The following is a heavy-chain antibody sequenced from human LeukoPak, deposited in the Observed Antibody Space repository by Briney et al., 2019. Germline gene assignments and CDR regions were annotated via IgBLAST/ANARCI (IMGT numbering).Heavy chain of an antibody. CDR3: ASGYCSTTSCYVNPYFDY. V-gene: IGHV1-69*01. Sequence: SVRVSCKASGGTFSSYAIHWARQAPGQGLEWMGGIIRIFSTTNYAQKFQGRVTISADESTSTAYMELSSLRSEDTAVYYCASGYCSTTSCYVNPYFDYWGQGTLVTVSS. CDR1: GGTFSSYA. CDR2: IIRIFSTT. J-gene: IGHJ4*02. D-gene: IGHD2-2*03.